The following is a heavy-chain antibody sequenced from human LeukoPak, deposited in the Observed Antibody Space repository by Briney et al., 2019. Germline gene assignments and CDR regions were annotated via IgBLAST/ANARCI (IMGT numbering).Heavy chain of an antibody. V-gene: IGHV4-59*01. CDR3: ARWSGTTGIYWYFDL. D-gene: IGHD1-1*01. Sequence: SETPSLTCTVSGGSLSSYYWSWVRQPPGKGLEWIGYIYYSGSTNYNPSLTSRVTISVDTSKNQFSLKLSSVTAADTAVYYCARWSGTTGIYWYFDLWGRGTLVTVSS. CDR1: GGSLSSYY. CDR2: IYYSGST. J-gene: IGHJ2*01.